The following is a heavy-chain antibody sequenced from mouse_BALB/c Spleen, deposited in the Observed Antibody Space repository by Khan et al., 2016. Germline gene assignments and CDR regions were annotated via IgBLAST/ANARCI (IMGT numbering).Heavy chain of an antibody. J-gene: IGHJ4*01. CDR2: IDPFNGGT. CDR3: ASSTQSFHPMVY. Sequence: VRLQQSGPELMKPGASVKISCKASGYTFTSYYMHWVKQSPGKSLEWIGYIDPFNGGTSYNQKFKGKATLTVDKSSSTAYMHLSSLTSEDSAVYYSASSTQSFHPMVYWGQGPSVTVSS. D-gene: IGHD1-1*01. CDR1: GYTFTSYY. V-gene: IGHV1S135*01.